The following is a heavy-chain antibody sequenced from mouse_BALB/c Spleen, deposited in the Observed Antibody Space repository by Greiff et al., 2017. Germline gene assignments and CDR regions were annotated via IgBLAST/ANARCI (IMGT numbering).Heavy chain of an antibody. CDR1: GYAFSSYW. D-gene: IGHD1-2*01. J-gene: IGHJ4*01. Sequence: QVTLKVSGAELVRPGSSVKISCKASGYAFSSYWMNWVKQRPGQGLEWIGQIYPGDGDTNYNGKFKGKATLTADKSSSTAYMQLSSLTSEDSAVYFCARGITTAFYYAMDYWGQGTSVTVSS. V-gene: IGHV1-80*01. CDR2: IYPGDGDT. CDR3: ARGITTAFYYAMDY.